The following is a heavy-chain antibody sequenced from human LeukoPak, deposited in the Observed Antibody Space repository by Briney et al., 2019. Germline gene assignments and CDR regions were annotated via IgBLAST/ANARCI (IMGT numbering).Heavy chain of an antibody. D-gene: IGHD6-19*01. CDR2: MNPNSGNT. CDR3: ARGRRTSSGWSF. V-gene: IGHV1-8*01. Sequence: ASVKVSCKASGYTFTSYDIIWVRQATGQGLEWMGWMNPNSGNTGYAQKFQGRVTMTRNTSISTAYMELSSLRSKDTAVYYCARGRRTSSGWSFWGQGTLVTVSS. CDR1: GYTFTSYD. J-gene: IGHJ4*02.